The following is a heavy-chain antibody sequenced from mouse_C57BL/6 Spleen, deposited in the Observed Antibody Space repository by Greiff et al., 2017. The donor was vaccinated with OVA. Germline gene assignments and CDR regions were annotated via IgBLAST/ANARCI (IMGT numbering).Heavy chain of an antibody. CDR2: IYPGSGNT. V-gene: IGHV1-66*01. CDR3: ARELTGFDY. CDR1: GYSFTSYY. Sequence: QVQLKQSGPELVKPGASVKISCKASGYSFTSYYIHWVKQRPGQGLEWIGWIYPGSGNTKYNEKFKGKATLTADTSSSTAYMQLSSLTSEDSAVYYCARELTGFDYWGQGTTLTVSS. J-gene: IGHJ2*01. D-gene: IGHD4-1*01.